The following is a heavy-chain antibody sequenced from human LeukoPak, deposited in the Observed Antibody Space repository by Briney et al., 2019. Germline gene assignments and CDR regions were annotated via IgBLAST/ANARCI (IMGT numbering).Heavy chain of an antibody. CDR3: ARGFRYSSSWYDY. D-gene: IGHD6-13*01. V-gene: IGHV3-30*03. CDR2: ISYDGSNK. CDR1: GFTFSSYG. J-gene: IGHJ4*02. Sequence: PGRSLRLSCAASGFTFSSYGMHWVRQAPGKGLEWVAVISYDGSNKYYADSVKGRFTISRDNSKNTLYLQMNSLRAEDTAVYYCARGFRYSSSWYDYWGQGTLVTVSS.